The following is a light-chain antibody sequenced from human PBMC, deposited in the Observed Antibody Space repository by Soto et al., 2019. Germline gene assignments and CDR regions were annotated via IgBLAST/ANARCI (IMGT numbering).Light chain of an antibody. CDR1: QDISNY. V-gene: IGKV1-33*01. CDR3: QQYDNLPP. Sequence: DIQMTQYPYSLSASVGDRVTITCQASQDISNYLNCYQQKPGKAPKLLLYDASNLETGVPSRFSGSGSWTDLTFTISSLQPEDIETYYCQQYDNLPPFGPGTKVDLK. CDR2: DAS. J-gene: IGKJ3*01.